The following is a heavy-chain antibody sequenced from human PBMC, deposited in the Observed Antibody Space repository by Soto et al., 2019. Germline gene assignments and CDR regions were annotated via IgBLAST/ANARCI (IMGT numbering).Heavy chain of an antibody. CDR3: AGDPYYYGSAF. D-gene: IGHD3-10*01. J-gene: IGHJ4*02. CDR2: ISGGGTTM. Sequence: GSLRVACAASVFRCNDPYMTWIRQAPGKGLEWVSKISGGGTTMYYADSVKGRFTVSRDNAKNSLYLQMNSLRAEDTAVYYCAGDPYYYGSAFWGQGTLVTVSS. V-gene: IGHV3-11*01. CDR1: VFRCNDPY.